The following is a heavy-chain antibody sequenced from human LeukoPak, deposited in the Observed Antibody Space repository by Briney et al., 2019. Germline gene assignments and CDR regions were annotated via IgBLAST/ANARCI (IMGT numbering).Heavy chain of an antibody. J-gene: IGHJ6*03. D-gene: IGHD1-20*01. V-gene: IGHV4-4*09. CDR2: IYTSGST. CDR1: GGSISSYY. CDR3: ARAIKNNWNYYYYYYMDV. Sequence: SETLSLTCTVSGGSISSYYWSWIRQPPGKGLEWIGYIYTSGSTNYNPSLKSRVTISVDTSKNQFSLKLSSVTAADTAVYYCARAIKNNWNYYYYYYMDVWGKGTTVTVCS.